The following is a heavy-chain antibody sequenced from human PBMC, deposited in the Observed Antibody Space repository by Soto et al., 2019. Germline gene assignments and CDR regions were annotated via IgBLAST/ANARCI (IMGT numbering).Heavy chain of an antibody. Sequence: PSETLSLTCAVYGGSFSGYYWSWIRQPPGKGLEWIGEINHSGSTNYNPSLESRVSVSVDTSKNQFSLKVSGVSAADTAVYYCATSQKGYNWNYFDHWGQGALVTVS. D-gene: IGHD1-20*01. V-gene: IGHV4-34*01. CDR3: ATSQKGYNWNYFDH. CDR1: GGSFSGYY. J-gene: IGHJ4*02. CDR2: INHSGST.